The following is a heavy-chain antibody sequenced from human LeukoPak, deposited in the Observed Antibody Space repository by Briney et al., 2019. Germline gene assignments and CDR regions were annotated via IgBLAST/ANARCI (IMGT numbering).Heavy chain of an antibody. Sequence: ASVKVSCKASRYTFTSYGISWVRQAPGQGLEWMGWISAYNGNTNYAQKLQGRVTMTTDTSTSTAYMELRSLRSDDTAVYYCARVYSSSWTPADYFDYWGQGTLVTVSS. CDR3: ARVYSSSWTPADYFDY. V-gene: IGHV1-18*01. J-gene: IGHJ4*02. CDR2: ISAYNGNT. CDR1: RYTFTSYG. D-gene: IGHD6-13*01.